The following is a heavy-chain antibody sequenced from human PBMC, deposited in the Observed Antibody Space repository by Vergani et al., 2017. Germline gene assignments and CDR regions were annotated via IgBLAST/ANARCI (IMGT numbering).Heavy chain of an antibody. CDR2: ISGRSNYI. CDR1: GFSFSTYS. Sequence: EVQLVESGGGLVKPGGSLRVSCAASGFSFSTYSINWVRQAPGKGLEWVSSISGRSNYIYYADSLKGRFTISRDNSKNSVYLQMNSLRAEDTAVYYCAKLPSGRIVGPLYYFDSWGQGTLVTVSS. V-gene: IGHV3-21*04. CDR3: AKLPSGRIVGPLYYFDS. D-gene: IGHD1-26*01. J-gene: IGHJ4*02.